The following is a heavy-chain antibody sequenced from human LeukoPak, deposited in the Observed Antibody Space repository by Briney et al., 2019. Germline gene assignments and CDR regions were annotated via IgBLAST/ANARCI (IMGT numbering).Heavy chain of an antibody. CDR2: ISSSSSYI. Sequence: GGSLRLSCAASGFTFSSYSMNWVRQAPGKGLEWVSSISSSSSYIYYADSVKGRFTISRDNAKNTLYLQMNSLRAEDTAVYYCARSHDYGDFSFDYWGQGTLVTVSS. D-gene: IGHD4-17*01. CDR3: ARSHDYGDFSFDY. V-gene: IGHV3-21*01. J-gene: IGHJ4*02. CDR1: GFTFSSYS.